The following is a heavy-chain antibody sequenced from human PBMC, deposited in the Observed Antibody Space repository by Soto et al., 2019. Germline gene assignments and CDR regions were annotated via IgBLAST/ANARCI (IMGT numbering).Heavy chain of an antibody. Sequence: EVQLVESGGGSVQPGRSLRLSCAASGFTFDDYAMHWVRQVPGKGLEWVSGINWNSGSIGYGDSVKGRFAISRDNAKNSLHLQMNSLSAEDTAFYYCVKDESINWYSGHFRHWGQGTLVTVSS. CDR3: VKDESINWYSGHFRH. D-gene: IGHD6-13*01. V-gene: IGHV3-9*01. J-gene: IGHJ1*01. CDR1: GFTFDDYA. CDR2: INWNSGSI.